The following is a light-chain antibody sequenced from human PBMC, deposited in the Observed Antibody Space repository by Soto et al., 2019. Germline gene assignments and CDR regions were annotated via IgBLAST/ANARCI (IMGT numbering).Light chain of an antibody. Sequence: DIQMTQSPSTLSGSLGYRVTITCRASQTISSWLAWYQQKPGKAPKLLIFAASSLQSGVPSRFSGSRSGPDFTLTISRLEPEDFAVYYCQQYGRSGTFGQGSEVDIK. CDR3: QQYGRSGT. CDR2: AAS. J-gene: IGKJ1*01. V-gene: IGKV1-5*01. CDR1: QTISSW.